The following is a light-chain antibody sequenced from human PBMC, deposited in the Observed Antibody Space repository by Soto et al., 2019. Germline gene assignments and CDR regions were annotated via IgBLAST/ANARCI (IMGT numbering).Light chain of an antibody. CDR3: QQYGSSPLIT. V-gene: IGKV3-20*01. J-gene: IGKJ5*01. CDR2: GAS. CDR1: QSGSSSY. Sequence: EVVLTQSPGTLSLSPGERATLSCRASQSGSSSYLAWYQQKPGQAPRLLIYGASSRATGIPDRFSGSGSGTDFTLTISRLEPEDFAVYYCQQYGSSPLITFGQGTRLEIK.